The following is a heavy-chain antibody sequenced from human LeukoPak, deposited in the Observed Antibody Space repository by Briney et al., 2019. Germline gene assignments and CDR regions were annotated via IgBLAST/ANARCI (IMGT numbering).Heavy chain of an antibody. Sequence: PGGSLRLSCAASGFTVSSNYMSWVRQAPGKGLEWVAVISYDGSNKYYADSVKGRFTISRDNSKNTLYLQMNSLRAEDTAVYYCAKDERWGQQLPKGAFDIWGQGTMVTVSS. V-gene: IGHV3-30*18. CDR3: AKDERWGQQLPKGAFDI. J-gene: IGHJ3*02. CDR2: ISYDGSNK. D-gene: IGHD6-13*01. CDR1: GFTVSSNY.